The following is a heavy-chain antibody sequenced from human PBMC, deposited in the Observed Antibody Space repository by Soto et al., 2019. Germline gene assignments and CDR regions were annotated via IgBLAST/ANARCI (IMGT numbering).Heavy chain of an antibody. V-gene: IGHV3-30-3*01. D-gene: IGHD5-18*01. CDR2: ISYDGSNK. Sequence: QVQLVESGGGVVQPGRSLRLSCAASRFTFSSYAMHWVRQAPGKGLEWVAVISYDGSNKYYADSVKGRFTISRDNSKNTLYLQMNSLRAEDTAVYYCARNWGYSYGYPPGYWGQGTLVTVSS. CDR3: ARNWGYSYGYPPGY. CDR1: RFTFSSYA. J-gene: IGHJ4*02.